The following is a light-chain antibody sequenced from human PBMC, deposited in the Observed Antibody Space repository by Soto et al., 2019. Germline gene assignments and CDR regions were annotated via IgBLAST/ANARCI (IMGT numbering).Light chain of an antibody. CDR1: QSVSNSY. J-gene: IGKJ1*01. Sequence: EVVLTQSPGTLSLSPGERATLSCRASQSVSNSYLAWYQQKPGQAPRLLIYGASTRATGIPDRFSGSGSGKDFTLTISRLEPEDFAVYYCQQYGSSPRTLGQGTKVDIK. CDR3: QQYGSSPRT. CDR2: GAS. V-gene: IGKV3-20*01.